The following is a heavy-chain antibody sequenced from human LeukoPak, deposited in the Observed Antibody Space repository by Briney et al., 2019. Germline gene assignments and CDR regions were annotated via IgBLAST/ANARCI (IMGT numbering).Heavy chain of an antibody. V-gene: IGHV3-48*01. D-gene: IGHD1-1*01. Sequence: PGGSLRLSCAASGFTFSGYSMNWVRQAPGKGLEWVSYISSSSSTIYYADSVKGRFTISRDNAKNSLYLQMNSLRAEDTAVYYCVQEKDYWGQGTLVTVSS. J-gene: IGHJ4*02. CDR2: ISSSSSTI. CDR1: GFTFSGYS. CDR3: VQEKDY.